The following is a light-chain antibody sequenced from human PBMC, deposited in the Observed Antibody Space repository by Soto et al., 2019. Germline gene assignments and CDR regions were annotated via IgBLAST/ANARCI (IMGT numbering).Light chain of an antibody. CDR1: QSVSSSY. CDR2: GAS. V-gene: IGKV3-20*01. CDR3: QQYGSSLWT. Sequence: EIVLTQSPGTLSLSPGERATLSCRASQSVSSSYLAWYQQKPGQAPRLLIYGASSRATDIPDRFSGSESGTDFTLTISRLEPEDFAVYYCQQYGSSLWTFGQGTKVDIK. J-gene: IGKJ1*01.